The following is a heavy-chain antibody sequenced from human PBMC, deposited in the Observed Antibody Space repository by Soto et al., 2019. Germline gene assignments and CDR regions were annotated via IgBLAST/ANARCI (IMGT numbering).Heavy chain of an antibody. CDR1: GAALNSGNYY. V-gene: IGHV4-31*03. J-gene: IGHJ5*02. CDR2: IYVTGAV. D-gene: IGHD2-21*01. CDR3: ARLRIATNNYKWFDP. Sequence: SETLSLTCSVSGAALNSGNYYWSWIRQVPGKGLEWIGHIYVTGAVDYNPSLRDRITISQDTSERQFSLNLRLVTAADTAVYYCARLRIATNNYKWFDPWGQGTLVTVFS.